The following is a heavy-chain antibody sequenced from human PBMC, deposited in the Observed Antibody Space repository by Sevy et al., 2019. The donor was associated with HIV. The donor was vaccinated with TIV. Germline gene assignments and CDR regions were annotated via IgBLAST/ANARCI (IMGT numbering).Heavy chain of an antibody. J-gene: IGHJ4*02. CDR1: GYTFTSYG. CDR3: ASGEYDFWSCYSSFDY. Sequence: ASVKVSCKASGYTFTSYGISWVRQAPGQGLEWMGWISAYNGNTNYAQKLQGRVTMTTDTSTSTAYMELRSLRSDDTAVYYCASGEYDFWSCYSSFDYWGQGTLVTVSS. CDR2: ISAYNGNT. D-gene: IGHD3-3*01. V-gene: IGHV1-18*04.